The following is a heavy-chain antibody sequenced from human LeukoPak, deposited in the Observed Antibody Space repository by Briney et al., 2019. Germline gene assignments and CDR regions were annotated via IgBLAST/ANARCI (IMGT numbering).Heavy chain of an antibody. CDR3: AAGAIVVVPAAIC. Sequence: ASVKVSCKASGYIFSDYYMHWVRQAPGQGLEWLGWINPKSGAADYAQQFRGRVTMTRDTSINTDYMEMKRVTSDDTAVYYCAAGAIVVVPAAICWGQGTLVTVSS. V-gene: IGHV1-2*02. D-gene: IGHD2-2*02. CDR1: GYIFSDYY. CDR2: INPKSGAA. J-gene: IGHJ4*02.